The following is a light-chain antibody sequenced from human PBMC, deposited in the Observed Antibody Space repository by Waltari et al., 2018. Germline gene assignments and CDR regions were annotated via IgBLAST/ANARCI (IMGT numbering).Light chain of an antibody. Sequence: IQLTQSPSSLAASVGHRVTITCRASESITGYLNWYQQKPGTAPNLLISGTSNLQGGVPSRFSGSGSGTDFTRTISSLHPEDFASYYCQQSYDSLYTFGQGTKLEI. CDR2: GTS. V-gene: IGKV1-39*01. J-gene: IGKJ2*01. CDR1: ESITGY. CDR3: QQSYDSLYT.